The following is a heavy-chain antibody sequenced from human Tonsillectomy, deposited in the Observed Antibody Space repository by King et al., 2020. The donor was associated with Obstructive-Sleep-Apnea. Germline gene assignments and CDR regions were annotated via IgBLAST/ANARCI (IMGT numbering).Heavy chain of an antibody. J-gene: IGHJ4*02. V-gene: IGHV2-5*02. CDR2: IYWDDDK. Sequence: ITLKESGPTLVKPTQTLTLTCTFSVLSLITIGGGVGWIRQAPGKALEGLALIYWDDDKRYRPFLKKRLTITKDTSENQVVLTMTNMDPVDTATYYCAHRSSGGPSGFDYWGQGTLVTVSS. CDR1: VLSLITIGGG. D-gene: IGHD6-19*01. CDR3: AHRSSGGPSGFDY.